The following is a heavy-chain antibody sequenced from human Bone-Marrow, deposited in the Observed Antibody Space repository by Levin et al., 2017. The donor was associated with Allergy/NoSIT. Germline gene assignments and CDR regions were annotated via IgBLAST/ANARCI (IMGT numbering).Heavy chain of an antibody. J-gene: IGHJ2*01. D-gene: IGHD3-3*01. CDR1: GFSFSSYA. Sequence: PGGSLRLSCAASGFSFSSYAMSWVRQAPGKGLEWVSGISGSGSSTYYADSVKGRFTISRDIYKNTLYLHMYSLRAEDPADYYCAKGAEKDFWSGYYTHRGDRYFDLWGRGTSVTVSS. V-gene: IGHV3-23*01. CDR3: AKGAEKDFWSGYYTHRGDRYFDL. CDR2: ISGSGSST.